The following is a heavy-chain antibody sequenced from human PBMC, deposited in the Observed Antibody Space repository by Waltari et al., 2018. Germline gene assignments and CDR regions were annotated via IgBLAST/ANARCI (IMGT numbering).Heavy chain of an antibody. CDR2: IYYSGST. V-gene: IGHV4-39*07. CDR3: ARDGELGIGNWFDP. Sequence: QLQLQESGPGLVKPSETLSLTCTVSGGSISSSSYYWGWIRKPPGKGLEWIGSIYYSGSTYYNPSLKSRVTISVDTSKNQFSLKLSSVTAADTAVYYCARDGELGIGNWFDPWGQGTLVTVSS. J-gene: IGHJ5*02. D-gene: IGHD7-27*01. CDR1: GGSISSSSYY.